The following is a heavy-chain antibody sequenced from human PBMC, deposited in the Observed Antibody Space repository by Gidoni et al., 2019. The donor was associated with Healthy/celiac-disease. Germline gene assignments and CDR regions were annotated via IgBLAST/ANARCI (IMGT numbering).Heavy chain of an antibody. V-gene: IGHV4-31*03. CDR1: GGSLSSGGYY. CDR3: ARGWNGGSCCPLNY. Sequence: QVQLQESGPGLVKPSQTLSLTCTVSGGSLSSGGYYWSWIRQHPGKGLEWIGYIYYSGSTYYNPSLKSRVTISVDTSKNQFSLKLSSVTAADTAVYYCARGWNGGSCCPLNYWGQGTLVTVSS. D-gene: IGHD2-15*01. J-gene: IGHJ4*02. CDR2: IYYSGST.